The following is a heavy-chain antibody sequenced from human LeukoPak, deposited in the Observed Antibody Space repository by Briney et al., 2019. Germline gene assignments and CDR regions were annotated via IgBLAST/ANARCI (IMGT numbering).Heavy chain of an antibody. D-gene: IGHD4-23*01. Sequence: SENLTLTCAVYGGSFTGYFWNWIRQSPGKGLEWIAEINDRGTTNYNPSLKSRVTVSVDTSKNQFSLKLTSVTAADTGVYYCARDPTTVVTVPYYFDFWGQGTPVTVSS. CDR2: INDRGTT. CDR1: GGSFTGYF. J-gene: IGHJ4*02. CDR3: ARDPTTVVTVPYYFDF. V-gene: IGHV4-34*01.